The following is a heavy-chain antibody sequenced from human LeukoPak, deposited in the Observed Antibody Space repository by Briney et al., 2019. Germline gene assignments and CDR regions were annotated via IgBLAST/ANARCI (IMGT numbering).Heavy chain of an antibody. CDR2: INWNGGST. CDR1: GFTFDDYG. CDR3: AKDFSGSWQFDP. V-gene: IGHV3-20*04. D-gene: IGHD1-26*01. J-gene: IGHJ5*02. Sequence: GGSLRLSCAASGFTFDDYGMSWVRQAPGKGLEWVSGINWNGGSTGYADSVKGRFTISRDNAKNSLYLQMNSLRVEDTAVYYCAKDFSGSWQFDPWGQGTLVTVSS.